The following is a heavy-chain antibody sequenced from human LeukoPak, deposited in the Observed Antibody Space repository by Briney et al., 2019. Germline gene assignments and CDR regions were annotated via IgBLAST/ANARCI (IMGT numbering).Heavy chain of an antibody. CDR2: TRYDGSSE. Sequence: PGGSLRLSCAASGFNLSSYGMHWVRQAPGKGLEWVAFTRYDGSSEYYADSVKGRITISRDNSKNRLYLQMNSLRAEDTAMYYCASTDYGDTFDYWGQGTLVTVSS. CDR3: ASTDYGDTFDY. D-gene: IGHD4-17*01. J-gene: IGHJ4*02. CDR1: GFNLSSYG. V-gene: IGHV3-30*02.